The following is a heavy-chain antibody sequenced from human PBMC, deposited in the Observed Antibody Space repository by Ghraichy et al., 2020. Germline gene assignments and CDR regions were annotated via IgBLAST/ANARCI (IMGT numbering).Heavy chain of an antibody. Sequence: SQTLSLTCAVHGGSFSAYYWIWIRQPPGKGLECIGEINHRGNTNYNPSLKSRVAISVDTSKKQFSLRLTSVTAADTAVYYCARVPAMFYFDYWGQGTLVTVSS. D-gene: IGHD3-10*02. CDR3: ARVPAMFYFDY. CDR1: GGSFSAYY. CDR2: INHRGNT. J-gene: IGHJ4*02. V-gene: IGHV4-34*01.